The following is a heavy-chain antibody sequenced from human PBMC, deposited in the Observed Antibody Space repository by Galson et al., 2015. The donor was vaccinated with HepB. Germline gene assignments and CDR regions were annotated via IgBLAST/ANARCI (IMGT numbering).Heavy chain of an antibody. J-gene: IGHJ6*02. CDR3: ARNPASYDYYNMDV. V-gene: IGHV3-48*01. CDR1: GFSFISHS. CDR2: ISPGGNK. D-gene: IGHD6-25*01. Sequence: SLRLSCAASGFSFISHSMDWVRHSPGKGLEWLAYISPGGNKNYADSARGRLSIPQDNAKNAMFLHMSSLRVEDTGIYYCARNPASYDYYNMDVWGQGTTVTVSS.